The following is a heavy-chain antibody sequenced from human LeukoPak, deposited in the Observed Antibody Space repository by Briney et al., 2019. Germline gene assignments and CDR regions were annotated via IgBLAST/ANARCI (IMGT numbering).Heavy chain of an antibody. CDR1: GYTFTNYH. V-gene: IGHV1-2*06. CDR3: ARDLPFEY. J-gene: IGHJ4*02. CDR2: IYPSSGGT. D-gene: IGHD2/OR15-2a*01. Sequence: GASVKVSCKASGYTFTNYHMHWVRQAPGQGLEWMGRIYPSSGGTNYAQKFQGRITLTTDTSINTAYMELSRLRFDDTAVYYCARDLPFEYWGQGTLVTVSS.